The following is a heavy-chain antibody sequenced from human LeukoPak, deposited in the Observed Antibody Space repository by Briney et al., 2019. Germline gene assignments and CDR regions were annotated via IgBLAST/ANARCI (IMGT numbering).Heavy chain of an antibody. CDR1: GYSFISYA. V-gene: IGHV1-18*01. D-gene: IGHD2-21*02. CDR2: ISAYNGNT. J-gene: IGHJ5*02. Sequence: ASVKVSCKASGYSFISYAIRWVRQATGQGLEWMGWISAYNGNTNYAQKLQGRVTMTTDTSTSTIYMEVRSLRSDDAAVYYCAREPAYCGGDCYSDLWGQGTLVTVSS. CDR3: AREPAYCGGDCYSDL.